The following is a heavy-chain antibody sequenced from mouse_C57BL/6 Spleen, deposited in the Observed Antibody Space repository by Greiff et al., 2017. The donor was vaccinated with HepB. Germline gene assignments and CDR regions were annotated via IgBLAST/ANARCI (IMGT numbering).Heavy chain of an antibody. D-gene: IGHD2-5*01. CDR1: GYAFSSSW. CDR3: ARSGSKGAMDY. CDR2: IYPGDGDT. Sequence: QVQLKQSGPELVKPGASVKISCKASGYAFSSSWMNWVKQRPGKGLEWIGRIYPGDGDTNYNGKFKGKATLTADKSSSTAYMQLSSLTSEDSAVYFCARSGSKGAMDYWGQGTSVTVSS. J-gene: IGHJ4*01. V-gene: IGHV1-82*01.